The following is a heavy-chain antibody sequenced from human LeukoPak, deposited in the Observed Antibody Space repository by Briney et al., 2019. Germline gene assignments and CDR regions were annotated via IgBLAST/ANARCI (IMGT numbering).Heavy chain of an antibody. CDR2: IRSKAYGGTP. CDR3: TRGGNPGYSSGYYCYYGMDV. J-gene: IGHJ6*02. D-gene: IGHD6-19*01. V-gene: IGHV3-49*03. Sequence: GGSLRLSCTASGFTFGDYAMSWFRQAPGKGLEWVGFIRSKAYGGTPEYAASVKGRFTISRDDSKSIAYLQMNSLKTEDTAVYYCTRGGNPGYSSGYYCYYGMDVWGQGTTVTVSS. CDR1: GFTFGDYA.